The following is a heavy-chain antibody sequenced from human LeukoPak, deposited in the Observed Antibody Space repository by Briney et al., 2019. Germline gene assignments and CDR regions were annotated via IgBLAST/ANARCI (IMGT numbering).Heavy chain of an antibody. D-gene: IGHD5-18*01. CDR2: IYDSWNT. Sequence: SETLSLTCIVSSGSINNHYWSWIRQPPGKGLEWIGYIYDSWNTNYNPSLKSRVTISIDTSRNQFSLNLTSVTAADTAVYYCARDQIGYGLDYWGQGTLVTVSS. V-gene: IGHV4-59*11. J-gene: IGHJ4*02. CDR1: SGSINNHY. CDR3: ARDQIGYGLDY.